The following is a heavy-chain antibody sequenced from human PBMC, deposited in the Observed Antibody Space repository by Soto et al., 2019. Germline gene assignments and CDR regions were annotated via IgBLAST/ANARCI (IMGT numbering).Heavy chain of an antibody. V-gene: IGHV1-69*19. CDR3: ARGGYYDSGSSSGWFDP. CDR1: GGTFSSYA. CDR2: IIPIFGTA. D-gene: IGHD3-10*01. J-gene: IGHJ5*02. Sequence: QVQLVQPGAEVKKPGSSVKVSCKASGGTFSSYAISWVRQAPGQGLEWMGGIIPIFGTATYAQKFQGRVTITADESTSTAYMGLSRLSSEDTAVYYCARGGYYDSGSSSGWFDPWCQGTLVTVSS.